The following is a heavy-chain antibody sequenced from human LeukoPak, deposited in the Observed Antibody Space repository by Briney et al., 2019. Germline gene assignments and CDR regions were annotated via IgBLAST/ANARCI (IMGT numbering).Heavy chain of an antibody. Sequence: SETLSLTCAVYGGSFSGYYWSWIRQPPGKGLEWIGEINHSGSTNYNPSLKSRVTMSVDTSKNQFSLKLSSVTAADTAVYYCARGVATVTTYYYFDYWGQGTLVTVSS. J-gene: IGHJ4*02. D-gene: IGHD4-17*01. CDR1: GGSFSGYY. V-gene: IGHV4-34*01. CDR3: ARGVATVTTYYYFDY. CDR2: INHSGST.